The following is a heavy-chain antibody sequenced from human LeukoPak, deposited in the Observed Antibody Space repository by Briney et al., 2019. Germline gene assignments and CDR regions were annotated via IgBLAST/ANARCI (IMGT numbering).Heavy chain of an antibody. J-gene: IGHJ4*02. CDR2: IWYGGSNK. CDR3: AKDRSPQYYGSGSYFDY. CDR1: GITVSTNY. Sequence: GGSLRLSCAASGITVSTNYMSWVRQAPGKGLEWVAVIWYGGSNKYYADSVKGRFTISRDNSKNTLYQQMNSLRAEDTAVYYCAKDRSPQYYGSGSYFDYWGQGTLVTVSS. D-gene: IGHD3-10*01. V-gene: IGHV3-30*02.